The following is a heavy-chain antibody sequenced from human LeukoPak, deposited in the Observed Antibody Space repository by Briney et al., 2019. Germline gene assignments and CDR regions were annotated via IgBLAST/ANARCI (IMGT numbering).Heavy chain of an antibody. CDR3: ARQRAWAYYFDY. D-gene: IGHD1-26*01. J-gene: IGHJ4*02. CDR1: GGSISSYY. V-gene: IGHV4-39*01. Sequence: SETLSLTCTVSGGSISSYYWGWIRQPPGKGLEWIGSIYYSGSTYYNPSLKSRVTISVDTSKNQFSLKLSSVTAADTAVYYCARQRAWAYYFDYWGQGTLVTVSS. CDR2: IYYSGST.